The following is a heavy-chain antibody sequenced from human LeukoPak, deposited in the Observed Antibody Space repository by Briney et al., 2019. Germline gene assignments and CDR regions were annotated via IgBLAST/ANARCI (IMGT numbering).Heavy chain of an antibody. CDR3: ARRLPSLYYYDSSGYPGDAFDI. CDR1: GGSISSYY. Sequence: PSETLSLTCTVSGGSISSYYWSWIRQPPGKGLEWIGYIYTSGSTNYNPSLKSRVTISVDTSKNQFSLKLSSVTAADTAVYYCARRLPSLYYYDSSGYPGDAFDIWGQGTMVTVSS. CDR2: IYTSGST. D-gene: IGHD3-22*01. V-gene: IGHV4-4*09. J-gene: IGHJ3*02.